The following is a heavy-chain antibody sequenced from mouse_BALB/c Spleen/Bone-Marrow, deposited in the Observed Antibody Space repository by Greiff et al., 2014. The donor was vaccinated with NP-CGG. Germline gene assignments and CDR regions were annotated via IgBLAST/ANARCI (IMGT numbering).Heavy chain of an antibody. CDR1: GYAFTNYL. J-gene: IGHJ2*01. CDR2: INPGSGGA. V-gene: IGHV1-54*01. CDR3: ARFGRYYFDY. Sequence: QVQLQQPGVELVRPGTAVNVSCKASGYAFTNYLIEWVKQRPGQGLEWIGVINPGSGGANYNEKFKGKATLTADKSSSTAYMQLSSLTSDDSAVYFCARFGRYYFDYWGQGTTLTVSS.